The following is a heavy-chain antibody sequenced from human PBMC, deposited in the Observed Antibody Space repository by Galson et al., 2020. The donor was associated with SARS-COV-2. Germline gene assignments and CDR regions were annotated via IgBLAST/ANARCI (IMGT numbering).Heavy chain of an antibody. D-gene: IGHD3-3*01. CDR1: GGSISGGSYY. Sequence: SETLSLTCAASGGSISGGSYYWSWIRQPAGKGLEGIGRMYFTGSTNYNPSLKSRVTMSIDTSKNEFSLTLTSVTAADTAVYYCARDPLRSNTLALMESDSYYYGMDVWGQGTTVTVSS. J-gene: IGHJ6*02. CDR2: MYFTGST. CDR3: ARDPLRSNTLALMESDSYYYGMDV. V-gene: IGHV4-61*02.